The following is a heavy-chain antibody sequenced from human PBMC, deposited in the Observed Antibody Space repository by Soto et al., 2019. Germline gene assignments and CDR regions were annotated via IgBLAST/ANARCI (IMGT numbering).Heavy chain of an antibody. Sequence: EVHLLESVGGLVQPGGSLRLSCVGSGFTISAHAITWVRQAPGKGLEWVSTLGTIGAFYADSVKGRFTISRDNSKNTVNLQMNSLRGEDTAIYYCARDLTTHDYWGQGTVVTVSS. CDR3: ARDLTTHDY. CDR1: GFTISAHA. J-gene: IGHJ4*02. CDR2: LGTIGA. V-gene: IGHV3-23*01.